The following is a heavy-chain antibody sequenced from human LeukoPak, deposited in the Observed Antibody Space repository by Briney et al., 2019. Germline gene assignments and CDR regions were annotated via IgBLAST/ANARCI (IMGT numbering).Heavy chain of an antibody. CDR2: ISGSGGST. CDR1: GFTFSSYA. V-gene: IGHV3-23*01. J-gene: IGHJ5*02. Sequence: PGGSLRLSCAASGFTFSSYAMSWVRQAPGKGLEWVSAISGSGGSTYYADSVKGRFTISRDNSKNTLYLQMNSLRAEDTAVYYCAKHTMVRGATNWFDPWGQGTLVTVSS. CDR3: AKHTMVRGATNWFDP. D-gene: IGHD3-10*01.